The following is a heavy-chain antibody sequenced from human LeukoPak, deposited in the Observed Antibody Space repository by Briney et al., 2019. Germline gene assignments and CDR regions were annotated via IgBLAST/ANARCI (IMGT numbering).Heavy chain of an antibody. Sequence: SVKVSCKASGGTFSSYAISWVRQAPGQGLEWMGGIIPIFGTANYAQKFQGRVTITTDESTSTAYVELSSLRSEDTAVYYCARDSHSSGYYDYFDYWGQGTLVTVSS. D-gene: IGHD3-22*01. V-gene: IGHV1-69*05. CDR2: IIPIFGTA. CDR3: ARDSHSSGYYDYFDY. CDR1: GGTFSSYA. J-gene: IGHJ4*02.